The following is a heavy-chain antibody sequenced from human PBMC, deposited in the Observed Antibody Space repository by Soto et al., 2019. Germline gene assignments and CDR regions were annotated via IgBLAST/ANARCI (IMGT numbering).Heavy chain of an antibody. V-gene: IGHV4-34*01. CDR3: ARGETCSGGSCDNWFDP. J-gene: IGHJ5*02. CDR1: GGSFSGYY. CDR2: INHSGST. Sequence: QVQLQQWGAGLWKPSETLSLTCAVYGGSFSGYYWSWIRQPPGKGLEWIGEINHSGSTNYNPSLMSRVTISVDTSTNQFSLKLSSVAAADTAVYYCARGETCSGGSCDNWFDPWGQGTLVTVSS. D-gene: IGHD2-15*01.